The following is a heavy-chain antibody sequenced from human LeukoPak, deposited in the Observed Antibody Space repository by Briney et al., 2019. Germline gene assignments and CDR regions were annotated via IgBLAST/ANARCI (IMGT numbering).Heavy chain of an antibody. CDR2: INRDGRER. J-gene: IGHJ3*01. D-gene: IGHD3-22*01. CDR3: TRDISPKFSDSKSYYDAFDA. Sequence: GGSLRLSCAVPGFSFSSYWMTWVRQTPGKGLEWVANINRDGRERHYVDSVEGRFTISGDDAKNSLYLQMSSLRVEDTAVYYCTRDISPKFSDSKSYYDAFDAWGQGTMVTVSS. V-gene: IGHV3-7*01. CDR1: GFSFSSYW.